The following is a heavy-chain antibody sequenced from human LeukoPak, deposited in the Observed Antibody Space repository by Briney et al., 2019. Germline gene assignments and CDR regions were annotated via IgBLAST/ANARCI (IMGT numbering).Heavy chain of an antibody. D-gene: IGHD5-18*01. CDR3: ARQAAMAYY. CDR1: GGSISSSSYY. Sequence: PSETLSLTCTVSGGSISSSSYYWGWIRQPPGKGLEWIGSIYYSGSTYYNPPLKSRVTISVDTSKNQFSLKLSSVTAADTAVYYCARQAAMAYYWGQGTLVTVSS. CDR2: IYYSGST. J-gene: IGHJ4*02. V-gene: IGHV4-39*01.